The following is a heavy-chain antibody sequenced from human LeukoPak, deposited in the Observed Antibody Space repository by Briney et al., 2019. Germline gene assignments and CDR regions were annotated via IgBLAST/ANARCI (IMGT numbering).Heavy chain of an antibody. CDR3: ARSTRDYFDY. Sequence: SETLSLTCAVSGGSISSSNWWSWVRQPPGKGLEWIGEIYHSGSTNYNPSLKSRVTISADKSKNQFSLKLSSVTAADTAVYYCARSTRDYFDYWGQGTLVTVSS. J-gene: IGHJ4*02. CDR1: GGSISSSNW. V-gene: IGHV4-4*02. CDR2: IYHSGST.